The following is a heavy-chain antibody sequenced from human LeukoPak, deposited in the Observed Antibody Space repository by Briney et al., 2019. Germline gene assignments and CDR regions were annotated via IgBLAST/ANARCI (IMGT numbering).Heavy chain of an antibody. V-gene: IGHV3-7*01. CDR1: GFTFSSYE. D-gene: IGHD2-2*01. CDR2: IKQDGSAK. J-gene: IGHJ4*02. Sequence: GGSLRLSCAASGFTFSSYEMNWVRQAPGKGLEWVANIKQDGSAKYYVDSVKGRFTISRDNAKNSLYLQTDSLRVEDTATYYCARWRGSTSERSDYWGQGTLVTVSS. CDR3: ARWRGSTSERSDY.